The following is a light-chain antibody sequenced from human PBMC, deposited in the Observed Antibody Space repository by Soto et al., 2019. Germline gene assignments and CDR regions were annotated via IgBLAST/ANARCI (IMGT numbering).Light chain of an antibody. Sequence: DLQMTQSPSSLSASVGDRVTIAGQSSHDVSRNLKWFQQKPGEAPKLLSYDASNLERGVPSRFTASGAGTDFTFTISSLPPEDLATYYCQQYNSLLSFGGGPEIELK. CDR3: QQYNSLLS. J-gene: IGKJ4*01. CDR1: HDVSRN. V-gene: IGKV1-33*01. CDR2: DAS.